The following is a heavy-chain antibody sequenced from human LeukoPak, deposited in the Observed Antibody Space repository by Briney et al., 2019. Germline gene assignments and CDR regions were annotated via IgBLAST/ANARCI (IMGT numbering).Heavy chain of an antibody. CDR1: GGSISSYY. Sequence: SETLSLTCTVSGGSISSYYWSWIRQPPGKGLEWIGYIYYSGSTNYNPSLKSRVTISVDTSKNQFSPKLSSVTAADTAVYYCARVGEGAAAESFDYWGQGTLVTVSS. CDR3: ARVGEGAAAESFDY. V-gene: IGHV4-59*01. J-gene: IGHJ4*02. CDR2: IYYSGST. D-gene: IGHD6-13*01.